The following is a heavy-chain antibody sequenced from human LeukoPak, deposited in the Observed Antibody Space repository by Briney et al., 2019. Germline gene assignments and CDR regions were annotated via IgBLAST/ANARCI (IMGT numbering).Heavy chain of an antibody. D-gene: IGHD2-15*01. V-gene: IGHV4-39*02. CDR1: GGSITNTDYY. CDR3: AGDVVDVVVVAATDY. CDR2: VYYSGRT. Sequence: PSETLSLTCTVSGGSITNTDYYWGWIRQPPGKGLEWIGCVYYSGRTDYNPSLKSRVTISIDTSKNQFSLKLSSVTAADTAVYYCAGDVVDVVVVAATDYWGQGTLVTVSS. J-gene: IGHJ4*02.